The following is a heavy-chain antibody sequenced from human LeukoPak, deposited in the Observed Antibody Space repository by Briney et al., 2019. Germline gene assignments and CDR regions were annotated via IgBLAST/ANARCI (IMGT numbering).Heavy chain of an antibody. CDR1: GYTFTSYF. Sequence: ASVKVSCKASGYTFTSYFMHWVRQAPGQRLEWMGWINAGDGNTKYSQKFQGRVTITRDTSASTAYMELSSLRSEHTAVYYCARGYVGYDLDYWGQGTLVTVSS. D-gene: IGHD5-12*01. V-gene: IGHV1-3*01. CDR3: ARGYVGYDLDY. J-gene: IGHJ4*02. CDR2: INAGDGNT.